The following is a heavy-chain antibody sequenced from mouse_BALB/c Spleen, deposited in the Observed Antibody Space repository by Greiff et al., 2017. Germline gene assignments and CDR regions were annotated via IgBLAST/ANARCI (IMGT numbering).Heavy chain of an antibody. D-gene: IGHD2-4*01. Sequence: EVQVVESGGGLVKPGGSLKLSCAASGFTFSSYAMSWVRQSPEKRLEWVAEISSGGSYTYYPDTVTGRFTISRDNAKNTLYLEMSSLRSEDTAMYYCARDDSVGDYAMDYWGQGTSVTVSS. CDR3: ARDDSVGDYAMDY. V-gene: IGHV5-9-4*01. CDR2: ISSGGSYT. CDR1: GFTFSSYA. J-gene: IGHJ4*01.